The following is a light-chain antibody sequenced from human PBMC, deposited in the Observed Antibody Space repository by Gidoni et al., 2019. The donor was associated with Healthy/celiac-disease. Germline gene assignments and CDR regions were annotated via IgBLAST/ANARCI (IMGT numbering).Light chain of an antibody. CDR1: QSVLYSSNNKNY. CDR2: WAS. CDR3: QQYYSTPQT. J-gene: IGKJ1*01. V-gene: IGKV4-1*01. Sequence: DIVMTHSPDHIAVSLVERATINCKSSQSVLYSSNNKNYLAWYQQKPGQPPKLLIYWASTRESGVPDRFSGSGSGTDFTLTISSLQAEDVAVYYCQQYYSTPQTFGQGTKVEIK.